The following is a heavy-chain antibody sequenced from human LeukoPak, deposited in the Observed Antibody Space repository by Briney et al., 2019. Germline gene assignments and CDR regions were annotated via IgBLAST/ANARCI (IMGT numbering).Heavy chain of an antibody. CDR3: ARGKTRGDYWVGWFDP. Sequence: GGSLRLSCAASGFTFSSYSMNWVRQAPGKGLEWVSSISSSSSYIYYADSVKGRFTISRDDAKNSLYLQMKSLRAEDTAVYYCARGKTRGDYWVGWFDPWGQGTLVTVSS. D-gene: IGHD4-17*01. J-gene: IGHJ5*02. V-gene: IGHV3-21*01. CDR2: ISSSSSYI. CDR1: GFTFSSYS.